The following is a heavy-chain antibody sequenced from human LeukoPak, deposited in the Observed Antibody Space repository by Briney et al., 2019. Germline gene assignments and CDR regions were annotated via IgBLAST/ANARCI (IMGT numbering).Heavy chain of an antibody. J-gene: IGHJ4*02. V-gene: IGHV4-34*01. D-gene: IGHD2-21*01. CDR1: GGSFSDYY. CDR3: AREGIGRY. Sequence: PSETLSLTCAVYGGSFSDYYWSWIRQPPGKGLEWIGEINHSGSTNYNPSLKSRGTISVDTSKNQFSLKLSSVTAADTAVYYCAREGIGRYWGQGTLVTVSS. CDR2: INHSGST.